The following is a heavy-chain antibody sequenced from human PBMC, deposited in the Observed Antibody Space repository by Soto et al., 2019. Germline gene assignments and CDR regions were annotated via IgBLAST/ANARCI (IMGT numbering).Heavy chain of an antibody. V-gene: IGHV4-30-4*01. CDR1: GGSISSGDYY. CDR3: ARGPPREGGAFDL. D-gene: IGHD2-15*01. J-gene: IGHJ2*01. Sequence: QVQLQESGPGLVKPSQTLSLTCTVSGGSISSGDYYWSWIRQPPGKGLEWIGYIYYSGSTYYNPSLQSRVTISVDTSKNQFSLNLSSVTAADTAVYYCARGPPREGGAFDLWGRGTLVTVSS. CDR2: IYYSGST.